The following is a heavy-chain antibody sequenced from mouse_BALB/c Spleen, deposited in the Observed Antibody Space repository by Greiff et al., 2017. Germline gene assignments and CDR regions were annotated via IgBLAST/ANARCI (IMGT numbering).Heavy chain of an antibody. CDR1: GFSLTDYG. V-gene: IGHV2-6-5*01. CDR2: IWGGGGT. CDR3: ANHSGRSYVYCGR. D-gene: IGHD1-1*01. J-gene: IGHJ2*01. Sequence: QVQLKESGAGLVAPSQSLSITCTVSGFSLTDYGVSWVRQPPGKGLEWLGVIWGGGGTYYNSALKPRLSTSKDNSKSQVFLKMNSLQTNDTAMYCCANHSGRSYVYCGRWGQRTTLTVSS.